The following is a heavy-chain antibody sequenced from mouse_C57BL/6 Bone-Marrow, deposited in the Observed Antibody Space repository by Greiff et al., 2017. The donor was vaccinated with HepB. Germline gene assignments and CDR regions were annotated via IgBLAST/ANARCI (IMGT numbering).Heavy chain of an antibody. CDR1: GFTFSDYG. CDR3: ARHGYDRYFDV. J-gene: IGHJ1*03. Sequence: EVKLVESGGGLVKPGGSLKLSCAASGFTFSDYGMHWVRQAPEKGLEWVAYISSGSSTIYYADTVKGRFTISRDNAKNTLFLQMTSLRSEDTAMYYCARHGYDRYFDVWGTGTTVTVSS. D-gene: IGHD2-2*01. V-gene: IGHV5-17*01. CDR2: ISSGSSTI.